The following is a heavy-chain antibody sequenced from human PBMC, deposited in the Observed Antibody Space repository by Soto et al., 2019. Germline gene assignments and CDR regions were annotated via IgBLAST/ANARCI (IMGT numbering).Heavy chain of an antibody. CDR1: GYTFTSYG. D-gene: IGHD3-16*02. CDR3: ARDTTMEITFGGVIARVHYGMDV. CDR2: ISAYNGNT. Sequence: ASVKVSCKASGYTFTSYGISWLRQAPGQGLEWMGWISAYNGNTNYAQKLQGRVTMTTDTSTSTAYMELRSLRSDDTAVYYCARDTTMEITFGGVIARVHYGMDVWGQGTTVTVSS. J-gene: IGHJ6*02. V-gene: IGHV1-18*04.